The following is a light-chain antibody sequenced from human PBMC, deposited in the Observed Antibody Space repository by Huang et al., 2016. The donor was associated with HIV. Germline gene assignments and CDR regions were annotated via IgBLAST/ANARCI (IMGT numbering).Light chain of an antibody. Sequence: DIQMTQSPSSVSASVGERVTITCRASQGFSTYLAWYQQGPGKAPKLLIYSASSLQSGVPSRFSGSGSATDFSLTISSLQPEDFATYYCQQGKSFPLTFGQGTRLEIK. CDR3: QQGKSFPLT. CDR2: SAS. J-gene: IGKJ5*01. V-gene: IGKV1D-12*01. CDR1: QGFSTY.